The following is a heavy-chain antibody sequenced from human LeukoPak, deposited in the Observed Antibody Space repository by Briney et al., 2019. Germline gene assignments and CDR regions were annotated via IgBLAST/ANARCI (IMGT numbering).Heavy chain of an antibody. CDR2: ISSSSSYI. CDR3: ARGLHFRVYDSSDYYPY. J-gene: IGHJ4*02. CDR1: GFTFSSYS. V-gene: IGHV3-21*01. Sequence: GGSLRLSCEASGFTFSSYSMNWVRQPVGKGLEWVASISSSSSYINYADSVKGRFTISRDNAKNSLYLQMNSLRAEDTAVYYCARGLHFRVYDSSDYYPYWGQGTLVTVSS. D-gene: IGHD3-22*01.